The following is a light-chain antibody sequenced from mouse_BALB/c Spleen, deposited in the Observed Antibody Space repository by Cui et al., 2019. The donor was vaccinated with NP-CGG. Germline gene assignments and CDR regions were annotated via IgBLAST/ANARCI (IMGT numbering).Light chain of an antibody. V-gene: IGLV1*01. CDR2: GTN. J-gene: IGLJ1*01. CDR3: ALWYSNHWV. Sequence: QAVVTQESALTTSPGETVTLTCRSSTGAVTTNNYANWVQEKPVHLFTGLIGGTNNRAPGVPARFSGSLIGDKAALTITGAQTEDEAIYFCALWYSNHWVFGGGTKLTVL. CDR1: TGAVTTNNY.